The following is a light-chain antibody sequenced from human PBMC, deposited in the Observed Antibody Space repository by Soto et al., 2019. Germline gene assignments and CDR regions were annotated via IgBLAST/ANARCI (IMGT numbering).Light chain of an antibody. J-gene: IGLJ1*01. CDR1: SSDIGGYNF. CDR3: SSYAGSNNYV. V-gene: IGLV2-8*01. CDR2: EIT. Sequence: QSALTQPPSASGSPGQSVTISCTGTSSDIGGYNFVSWYQHHPDKAPKLMIYEITKRPSGVPACFSGSKSDNTASLTVSGLQAEDEADDYCSSYAGSNNYVFGTGTKLTVL.